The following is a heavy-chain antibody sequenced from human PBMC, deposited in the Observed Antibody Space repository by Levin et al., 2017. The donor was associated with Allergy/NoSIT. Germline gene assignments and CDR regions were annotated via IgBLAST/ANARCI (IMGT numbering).Heavy chain of an antibody. Sequence: SGPTLVKPTQTLTLTCTFSGFSLSTSGVGVGWIRQPPGKALEWLALIYWDDDKRYSPSLKSRRTITKDTSKNQVVLTMTNMDPVDTATYYCAHSPSYCSGGSCYSSAFDIWGQGTMVTVSS. CDR3: AHSPSYCSGGSCYSSAFDI. J-gene: IGHJ3*02. CDR1: GFSLSTSGVG. D-gene: IGHD2-15*01. V-gene: IGHV2-5*02. CDR2: IYWDDDK.